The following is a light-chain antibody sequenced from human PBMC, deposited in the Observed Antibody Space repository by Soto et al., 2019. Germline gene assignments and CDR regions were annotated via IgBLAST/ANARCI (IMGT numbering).Light chain of an antibody. CDR3: QLYGISPH. V-gene: IGKV3-11*01. Sequence: DIVLTQSPATLSLSPGQTATLSCRASQSVSSYLAWYQQKAGQAPRLLIYEGSNRATGIPDRFSGSASGTDITLAINRLEPEDFAVYYCQLYGISPHFGQGTRLEIK. CDR2: EGS. J-gene: IGKJ5*01. CDR1: QSVSSY.